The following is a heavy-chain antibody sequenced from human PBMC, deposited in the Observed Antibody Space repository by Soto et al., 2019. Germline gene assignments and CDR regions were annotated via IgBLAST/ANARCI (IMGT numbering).Heavy chain of an antibody. CDR3: AKGDRSSSYYYYYMDV. D-gene: IGHD6-6*01. CDR1: GFTFSNYA. Sequence: EVQLLESGGGLVQPGGSLRLSCAASGFTFSNYAMSWVRQAPGKGLEWVSAISSSGGSTYYADSVKGRFTISRDNSKKTLYLQMNSLRAGDTALYYCAKGDRSSSYYYYYMDVWGKGTTVTVSS. V-gene: IGHV3-23*01. CDR2: ISSSGGST. J-gene: IGHJ6*03.